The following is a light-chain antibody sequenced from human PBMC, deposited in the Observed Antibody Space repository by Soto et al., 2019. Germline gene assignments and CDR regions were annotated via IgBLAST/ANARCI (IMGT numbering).Light chain of an antibody. Sequence: DIQMTQSPSSLSASVGDRVTITCRASQTINSYLNWYQQKPGKAPELLIYGASSLQSGVPSRFSGSGSGTDFTLTVSSLQPEDFATYFCQQSFSTPRTFGQGTKVEIK. V-gene: IGKV1-39*01. CDR3: QQSFSTPRT. CDR2: GAS. CDR1: QTINSY. J-gene: IGKJ1*01.